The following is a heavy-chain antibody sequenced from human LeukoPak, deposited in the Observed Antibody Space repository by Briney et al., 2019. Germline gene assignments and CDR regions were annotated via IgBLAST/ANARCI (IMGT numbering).Heavy chain of an antibody. Sequence: GGSLRLSCAASGFTFSSYGMHWVRQAPGKGLEWVALISYDGTNEYYADSVKGRFTISRDNSKNTLYLQMNSLTAEDTAVYYCAKDLEWFGELDWFDPWGQGTLVTVSS. CDR2: ISYDGTNE. V-gene: IGHV3-30*18. J-gene: IGHJ5*02. CDR1: GFTFSSYG. D-gene: IGHD3-10*01. CDR3: AKDLEWFGELDWFDP.